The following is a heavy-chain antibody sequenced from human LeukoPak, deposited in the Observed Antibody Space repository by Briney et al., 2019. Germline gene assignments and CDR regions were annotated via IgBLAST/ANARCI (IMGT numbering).Heavy chain of an antibody. CDR1: GYTFTGYY. V-gene: IGHV1-2*06. J-gene: IGHJ6*03. Sequence: ASVKVSCKASGYTFTGYYMHWVRQAPGQGLEWMGRINPNSGGTNYAQKFQGRVTMTRDTSISTAYMELSRLRSDDTAVYYCAREVPFVVVPAARHPGLNGYYYMDVWGKGTTVTVSS. CDR3: AREVPFVVVPAARHPGLNGYYYMDV. D-gene: IGHD2-2*01. CDR2: INPNSGGT.